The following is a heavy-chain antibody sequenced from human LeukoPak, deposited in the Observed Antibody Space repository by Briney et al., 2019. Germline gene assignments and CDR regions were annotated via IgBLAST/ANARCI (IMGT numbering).Heavy chain of an antibody. J-gene: IGHJ4*02. CDR1: GFTFRSYG. D-gene: IGHD2-2*02. V-gene: IGHV3-30*18. Sequence: GGSLRLSCAASGFTFRSYGMHWVRQAPGKGLEWVAVISYDGSNKYYADSVKGRFTTSRDNSKNTLYLQMNSLRAKDTAVYYCAKGAILEPFDYWGQGTLVTVSS. CDR2: ISYDGSNK. CDR3: AKGAILEPFDY.